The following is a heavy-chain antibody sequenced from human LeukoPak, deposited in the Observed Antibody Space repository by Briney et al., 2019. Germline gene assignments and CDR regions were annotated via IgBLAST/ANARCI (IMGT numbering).Heavy chain of an antibody. D-gene: IGHD3-9*01. CDR3: ARGPDTYYDILTGSFDY. V-gene: IGHV3-20*04. Sequence: GGSLRLSCAASGFTFDDCGMSWVRQAPGKGLEWVSGISWNGGSTGYADSVKGRFTISRDNAKNSLYLQMNSLRAEDTALYYCARGPDTYYDILTGSFDYWGQGTLVTVSS. J-gene: IGHJ4*02. CDR1: GFTFDDCG. CDR2: ISWNGGST.